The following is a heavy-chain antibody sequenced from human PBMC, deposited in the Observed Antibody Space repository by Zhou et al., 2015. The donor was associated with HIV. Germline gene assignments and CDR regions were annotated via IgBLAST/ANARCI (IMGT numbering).Heavy chain of an antibody. CDR1: GGTFSSYT. CDR3: ARDDYDFWSGYSTNYFDY. Sequence: QVQLVQSGAEVKKPGSSVKVSCKASGGTFSSYTISWVRQAPGQGLEWMGRIIPILGIANYAQKFQGRVTITADKSTSTAYMELSSLRSEDTAVYYCARDDYDFWSGYSTNYFDYWGQGTLVTVSS. V-gene: IGHV1-69*08. D-gene: IGHD3-3*01. J-gene: IGHJ4*02. CDR2: IIPILGIA.